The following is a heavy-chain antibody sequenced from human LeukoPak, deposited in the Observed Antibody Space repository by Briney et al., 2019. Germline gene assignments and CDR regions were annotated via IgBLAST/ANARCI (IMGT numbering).Heavy chain of an antibody. CDR2: INPNSGGT. CDR3: ARVDRNYYDFWSGYPGNIDY. Sequence: ASVKVSCKASGYTFTGYYMHWVRQAPGQGLEWMGWINPNSGGTNYAQKFQGRVTMTRDTSISTAYMELSRLRSDDTAVYYCARVDRNYYDFWSGYPGNIDYWGQGTLVTVSS. D-gene: IGHD3-3*01. CDR1: GYTFTGYY. J-gene: IGHJ4*02. V-gene: IGHV1-2*02.